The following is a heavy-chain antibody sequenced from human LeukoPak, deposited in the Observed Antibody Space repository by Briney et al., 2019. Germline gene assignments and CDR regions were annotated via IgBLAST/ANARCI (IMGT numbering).Heavy chain of an antibody. J-gene: IGHJ4*02. V-gene: IGHV3-33*08. CDR3: ARVGGSGYYGSPFDY. D-gene: IGHD3-22*01. CDR1: GFTVSSNY. Sequence: GGSLRLSCAASGFTVSSNYMSWVRQAPGKGLEWVAVIWYDGSNKYYADSVKGRFTISRDNSKNTLYLQMNSLRAEDTAVYYCARVGGSGYYGSPFDYWGQGTLVTVSS. CDR2: IWYDGSNK.